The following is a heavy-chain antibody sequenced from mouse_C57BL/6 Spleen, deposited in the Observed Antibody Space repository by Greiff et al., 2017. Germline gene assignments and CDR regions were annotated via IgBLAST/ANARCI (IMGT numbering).Heavy chain of an antibody. D-gene: IGHD2-4*01. V-gene: IGHV1-81*01. CDR3: YYDYGRGFAY. CDR2: IYPRSGNT. J-gene: IGHJ3*01. CDR1: GYTFTSYG. Sequence: VQLQQSGAELARPGASVKLSCKASGYTFTSYGISWVKQRTGQGLEWIGEIYPRSGNTYYNEKFKGKATLTADKSSSTAYMELRSLTSEDSAVYFCYYDYGRGFAYWGQGTLVTVSA.